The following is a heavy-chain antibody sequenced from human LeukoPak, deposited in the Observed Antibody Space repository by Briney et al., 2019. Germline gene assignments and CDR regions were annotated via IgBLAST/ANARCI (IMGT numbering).Heavy chain of an antibody. CDR2: ISGSGGST. J-gene: IGHJ4*02. V-gene: IGHV3-23*01. D-gene: IGHD3-22*01. CDR1: GFTFSTYP. CDR3: ATGGVYYYDSSADY. Sequence: PGGSLRLSCAASGFTFSTYPMHWVRQAPGKGLEWVSGISGSGGSTYYADSVKGRFTISRDNSKNTLYLQMNSLRGEDTAVYYCATGGVYYYDSSADYWGQGTLVTVSS.